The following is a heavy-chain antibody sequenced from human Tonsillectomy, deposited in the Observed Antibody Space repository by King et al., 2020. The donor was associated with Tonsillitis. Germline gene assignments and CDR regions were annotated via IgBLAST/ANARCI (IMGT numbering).Heavy chain of an antibody. CDR3: AKDSVCGGGSFTSGLTGFDP. D-gene: IGHD2-15*01. CDR2: IYSSGST. V-gene: IGHV4-59*01. Sequence: QLQESGPGLVKPSETLSLTCTVSGGSISTYYWSWIRQPPGKGLEWVGDIYSSGSTNYNPSLKSRVTISVDTSKNQFSLKLSSVTAADTAVYYCAKDSVCGGGSFTSGLTGFDPWGQGPLATVPS. J-gene: IGHJ5*02. CDR1: GGSISTYY.